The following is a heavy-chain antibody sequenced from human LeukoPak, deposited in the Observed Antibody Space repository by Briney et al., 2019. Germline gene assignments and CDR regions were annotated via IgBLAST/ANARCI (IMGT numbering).Heavy chain of an antibody. CDR1: GYTFTSCD. D-gene: IGHD1-26*01. Sequence: ASVKVSCTASGYTFTSCDINWVRQATGQGLEWMGWMNPNSGNRGYSQKFQGRVTMTRDTSISTAYMELSSLRSEDTAVYYCARVVGAIDYWGQGTLVTVSS. CDR2: MNPNSGNR. CDR3: ARVVGAIDY. J-gene: IGHJ4*02. V-gene: IGHV1-8*01.